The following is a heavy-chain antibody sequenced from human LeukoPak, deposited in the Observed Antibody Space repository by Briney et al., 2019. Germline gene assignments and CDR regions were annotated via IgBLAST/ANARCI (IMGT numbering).Heavy chain of an antibody. V-gene: IGHV5-51*01. J-gene: IGHJ5*02. Sequence: GESVKISCKGSGYSINNYWIAWVRQMPGKGLEWMGIIYPADSDIRYSPSFQGQVTISADKSISTAYLQWNSLKASDTAMYYCARQEYCSGASCYTWFDPWGQGTLVTVSS. CDR3: ARQEYCSGASCYTWFDP. CDR1: GYSINNYW. D-gene: IGHD2-15*01. CDR2: IYPADSDI.